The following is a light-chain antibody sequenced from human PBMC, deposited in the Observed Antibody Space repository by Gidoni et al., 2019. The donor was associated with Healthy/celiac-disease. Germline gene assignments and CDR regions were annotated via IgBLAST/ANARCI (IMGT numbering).Light chain of an antibody. CDR1: QSVSSSY. J-gene: IGKJ1*01. CDR2: GAS. V-gene: IGKV3-20*01. CDR3: QQYGSSPRT. Sequence: EIVLTQSPGTLALSPGESATISCRASQSVSSSYLAWYQQKPGQAPRLLIYGASSRATGIPYRFSGSGSGTDFTLTIIRLEPEDFAVYYCQQYGSSPRTFGQGTKVEIK.